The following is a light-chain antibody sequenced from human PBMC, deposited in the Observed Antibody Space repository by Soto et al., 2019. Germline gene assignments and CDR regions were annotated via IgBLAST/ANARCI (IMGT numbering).Light chain of an antibody. CDR2: GAS. J-gene: IGKJ2*01. V-gene: IGKV3-15*01. CDR1: QNLIGN. Sequence: EIVMTQSPATLSVSPGERATLSCRASQNLIGNLAWYQQKPGQAPRLLIYGASTRATGIPARFSGSGSGTEFTLTISGLQSEDFAVYYCQQYNNWPPEYTFGQGTKLEIK. CDR3: QQYNNWPPEYT.